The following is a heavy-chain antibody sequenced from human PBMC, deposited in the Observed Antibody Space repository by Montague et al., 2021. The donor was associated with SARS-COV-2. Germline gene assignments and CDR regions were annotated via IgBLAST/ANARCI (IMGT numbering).Heavy chain of an antibody. D-gene: IGHD6-13*01. CDR3: AKEQYNSSWWDFDY. Sequence: SLRLSCAASGFTFSTYPMHWVRQAPGKGLEWLVVISYDGSKKDYADSVKGRFTISRDNSKNMLYLQMNSLRAEDTAVYYCAKEQYNSSWWDFDYWGQGTVVAVSS. J-gene: IGHJ4*02. V-gene: IGHV3-30*04. CDR1: GFTFSTYP. CDR2: ISYDGSKK.